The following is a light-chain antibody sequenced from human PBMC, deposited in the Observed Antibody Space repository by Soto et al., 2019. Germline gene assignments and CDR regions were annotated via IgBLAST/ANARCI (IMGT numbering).Light chain of an antibody. Sequence: EIVMTQSPATLSVSPGERVTLSCRASQSVSSNFAWYQQKPGQTPRRLIYDASATATGIPARFSGSGSGTDFTLTISSLQSDDFAVDYCQQYNNWPYTFGQGTKLVIK. CDR3: QQYNNWPYT. CDR2: DAS. J-gene: IGKJ2*01. CDR1: QSVSSN. V-gene: IGKV3-15*01.